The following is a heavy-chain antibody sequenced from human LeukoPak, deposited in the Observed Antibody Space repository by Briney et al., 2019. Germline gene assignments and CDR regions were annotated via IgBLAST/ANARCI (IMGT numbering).Heavy chain of an antibody. D-gene: IGHD3-22*01. Sequence: PSETLSLTCTVSGGSISSYYWSWIRQPAGKALEWIGYIYYSGSTNYNTSLKSRVTISVDTSKNQFSLKLSSVTAADTAVYYCARVGYDSSHFNNWFDPWGQGTLVTVSS. CDR3: ARVGYDSSHFNNWFDP. J-gene: IGHJ5*02. CDR2: IYYSGST. CDR1: GGSISSYY. V-gene: IGHV4-59*01.